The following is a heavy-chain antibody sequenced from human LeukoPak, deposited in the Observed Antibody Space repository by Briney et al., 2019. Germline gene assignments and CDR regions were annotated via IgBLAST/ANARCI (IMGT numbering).Heavy chain of an antibody. CDR3: ARARYESRIWPKSRYDYYYYMDV. Sequence: ASVKVSCKASGYTFTNYAMHWVRQAPGQGLEWMGWINGGTGNTKYSQEFQGRVTITRDTSASTAYMEVSSLRSEDMAVYYCARARYESRIWPKSRYDYYYYMDVWGKGTTVTVSS. D-gene: IGHD3-3*01. V-gene: IGHV1-3*03. CDR1: GYTFTNYA. J-gene: IGHJ6*03. CDR2: INGGTGNT.